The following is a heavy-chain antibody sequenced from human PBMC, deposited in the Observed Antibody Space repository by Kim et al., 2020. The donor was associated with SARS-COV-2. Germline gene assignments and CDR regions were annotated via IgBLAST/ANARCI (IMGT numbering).Heavy chain of an antibody. CDR3: ARDDKPEQWLANYYGMDV. D-gene: IGHD6-19*01. CDR1: GGTFSSYA. CDR2: IIPIFGTA. Sequence: SVKVSCKASGGTFSSYAISWVRQAPGQGLEWMGGIIPIFGTANYAQKFQGRVTITADESTSTAYMELSSLRSEDTAVYYCARDDKPEQWLANYYGMDVWGQGTTVTVSS. V-gene: IGHV1-69*13. J-gene: IGHJ6*02.